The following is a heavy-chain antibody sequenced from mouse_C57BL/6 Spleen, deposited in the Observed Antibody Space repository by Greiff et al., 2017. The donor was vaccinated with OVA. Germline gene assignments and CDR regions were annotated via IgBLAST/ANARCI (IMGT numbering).Heavy chain of an antibody. D-gene: IGHD2-1*01. CDR3: AVYGNYVLDY. J-gene: IGHJ2*01. CDR1: GYSITSGYY. V-gene: IGHV3-6*01. Sequence: EVKLQESGPGLVKPSQSLSLTCSVTGYSITSGYYWNWIRQFPGNKLEWMGYISYDGSNNYNPSLKNRISITRDTAKNQLFLKLNSVTTEDTATYYCAVYGNYVLDYWGQGTTLTVSS. CDR2: ISYDGSN.